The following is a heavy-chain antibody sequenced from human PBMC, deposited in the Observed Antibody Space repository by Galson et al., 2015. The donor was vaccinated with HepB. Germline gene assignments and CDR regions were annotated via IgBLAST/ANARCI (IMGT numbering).Heavy chain of an antibody. CDR1: GFTFSSYW. D-gene: IGHD6-13*01. CDR2: IKQDGSEK. J-gene: IGHJ4*02. CDR3: ARDVEKSSSWFYFDY. V-gene: IGHV3-7*01. Sequence: SLRLSCAASGFTFSSYWTSWVRQAPGKGLEWVANIKQDGSEKYYVDSVKGQFTISRDNAKNSLYLQMNSLRAEDTAVYYCARDVEKSSSWFYFDYWGQGTLVTVSS.